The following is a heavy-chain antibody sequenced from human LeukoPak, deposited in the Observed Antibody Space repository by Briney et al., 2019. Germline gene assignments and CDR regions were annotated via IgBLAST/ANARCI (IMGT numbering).Heavy chain of an antibody. CDR1: GYTFTGYY. D-gene: IGHD6-13*01. V-gene: IGHV1-2*02. CDR2: INPNSGGT. J-gene: IGHJ5*02. CDR3: AVSVGIAAAGTYPNWFDP. Sequence: GASVKVSCKASGYTFTGYYMHWVRQAPGQGLEWMGWINPNSGGTNYAQKFKGRVTMTRDTFISTAYMELSRLRSDDTAVYYCAVSVGIAAAGTYPNWFDPWGQGTLVTVSS.